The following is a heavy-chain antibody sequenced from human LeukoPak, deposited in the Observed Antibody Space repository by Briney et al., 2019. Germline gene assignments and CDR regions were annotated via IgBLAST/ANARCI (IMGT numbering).Heavy chain of an antibody. CDR2: IYHSGGT. CDR1: GGSTSSSTNW. Sequence: SGTLSLTCAVSGGSTSSSTNWWSWVRQPPGKGLEWIGEIYHSGGTNYNPSLKSRITISVDKSQNQFSLKVNSLTAADTAVYYCATNGYYCMDVWGKETTVTVSS. J-gene: IGHJ6*03. CDR3: ATNGYYCMDV. V-gene: IGHV4-4*02. D-gene: IGHD2-8*01.